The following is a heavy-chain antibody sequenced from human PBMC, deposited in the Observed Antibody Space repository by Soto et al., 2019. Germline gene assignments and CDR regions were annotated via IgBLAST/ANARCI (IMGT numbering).Heavy chain of an antibody. Sequence: EVQLXXSGXGLVQPXXXLXLXCAASGFTFSSYAMSWVRQAPGKGLEXVXAISGSGGSTYYADXXKGXXXXXXXXXXXXXXXXXXXXXXXXXXXXXCXXXXXXXPTGTXXXXDIWGQGXMV. D-gene: IGHD1-1*01. CDR1: GFTFSSYA. V-gene: IGHV3-23*01. J-gene: IGHJ3*02. CDR3: XXXXXXXPTGTXXXXDI. CDR2: ISGSGGST.